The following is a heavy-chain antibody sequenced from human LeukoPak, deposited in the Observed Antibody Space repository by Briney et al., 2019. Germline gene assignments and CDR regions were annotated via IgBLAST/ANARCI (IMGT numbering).Heavy chain of an antibody. D-gene: IGHD2-8*01. Sequence: SETLSLTCTVSGGSISSGSYYWSWIRQPAGRGLEWIGRIYTSGSTDYNPSLKSRVTISVDTSKNQFSLKLSSVTAADTAVYYCASEGVSGYYGMDVWGQGTTVTVSS. J-gene: IGHJ6*02. CDR2: IYTSGST. V-gene: IGHV4-61*02. CDR3: ASEGVSGYYGMDV. CDR1: GGSISSGSYY.